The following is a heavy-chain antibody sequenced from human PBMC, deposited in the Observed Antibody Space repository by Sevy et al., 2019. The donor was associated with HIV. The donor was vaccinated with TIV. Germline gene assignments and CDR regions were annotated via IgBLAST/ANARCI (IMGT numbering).Heavy chain of an antibody. CDR3: ARDGARITMVQGVMAYYHGMDV. CDR1: GFTFSTYS. V-gene: IGHV3-21*01. CDR2: ISSSSNYI. D-gene: IGHD3-10*01. J-gene: IGHJ6*02. Sequence: GGSLRLSCAASGFTFSTYSMNWVRQAPGKGLEWVSSISSSSNYIYYANSVKGRFTITRDHAKNSLYLQMNSVRAEDTAVYYCARDGARITMVQGVMAYYHGMDVWGQGTTVTVSS.